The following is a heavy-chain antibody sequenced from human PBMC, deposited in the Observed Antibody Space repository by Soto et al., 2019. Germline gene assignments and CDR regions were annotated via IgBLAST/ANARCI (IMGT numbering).Heavy chain of an antibody. D-gene: IGHD5-18*01. CDR2: IYSGGST. Sequence: EVQLVESGGGLVQPGGSLRLSCAASGVTVSSNYMSWVRQAPGKGLEWVSVIYSGGSTYYADSVKGRFTISRDNSKNTLYLQMNSLRAEDTAVYYCARHGYNSGGGYFEYWGQGTLVPVSS. J-gene: IGHJ4*02. CDR3: ARHGYNSGGGYFEY. V-gene: IGHV3-66*04. CDR1: GVTVSSNY.